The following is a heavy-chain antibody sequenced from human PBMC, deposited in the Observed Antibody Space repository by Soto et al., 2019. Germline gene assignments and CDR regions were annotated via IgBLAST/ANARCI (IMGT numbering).Heavy chain of an antibody. Sequence: SVKVSCNASGGTFSSCAISWVRQAPGQGLEWMGGIIPIFGTANYAQKFQGRVTITADESTSTAYMELSSLRSEDTAVYYCARADTTYYYDSSGYRDFDYWGQGTLVTVSS. CDR1: GGTFSSCA. J-gene: IGHJ4*02. D-gene: IGHD3-22*01. CDR2: IIPIFGTA. CDR3: ARADTTYYYDSSGYRDFDY. V-gene: IGHV1-69*13.